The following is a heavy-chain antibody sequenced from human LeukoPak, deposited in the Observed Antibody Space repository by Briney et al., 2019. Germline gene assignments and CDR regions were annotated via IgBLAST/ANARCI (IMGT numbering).Heavy chain of an antibody. CDR1: GFTFGDYA. J-gene: IGHJ4*02. D-gene: IGHD5-24*01. Sequence: GGSLRLSCAASGFTFGDYATPWVRHAPGKGLEWVSLISGDGGSTYYADSVKGRFTISRDNSKNSLYLQMNSLTTDDPALYYCAKDLEVEMATVGDYWGQGTLVTVSS. CDR2: ISGDGGST. CDR3: AKDLEVEMATVGDY. V-gene: IGHV3-43*02.